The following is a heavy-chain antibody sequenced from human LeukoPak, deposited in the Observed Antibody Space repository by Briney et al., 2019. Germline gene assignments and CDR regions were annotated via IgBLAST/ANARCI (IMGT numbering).Heavy chain of an antibody. CDR2: IYYSGST. V-gene: IGHV4-30-4*08. J-gene: IGHJ4*02. Sequence: SETLSLPCTVSGGSISSGDYYWSWIRQPPRKGLEWIGYIYYSGSTYYNPSLKSRVTISVDTSKNQFSLKLSSVTAADTAVYYCARESPGGGYPDYWGQGTLVTVSS. CDR1: GGSISSGDYY. D-gene: IGHD5-12*01. CDR3: ARESPGGGYPDY.